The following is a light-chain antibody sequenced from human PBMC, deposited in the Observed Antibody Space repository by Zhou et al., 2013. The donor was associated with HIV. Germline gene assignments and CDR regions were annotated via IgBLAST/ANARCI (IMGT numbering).Light chain of an antibody. CDR2: GAS. J-gene: IGKJ4*01. CDR3: QQYGSSPTT. V-gene: IGKV3-20*01. CDR1: QSVSSTY. Sequence: EIVLTQSPGTLSLSPGERATLSCRASQSVSSTYLAWYQQKPGQAPRLLIYGASSRATGIPDRFSGSGSGRDFTLTISRLEPEDFAVYYCQQYGSSPTTFGGGTKGGDQT.